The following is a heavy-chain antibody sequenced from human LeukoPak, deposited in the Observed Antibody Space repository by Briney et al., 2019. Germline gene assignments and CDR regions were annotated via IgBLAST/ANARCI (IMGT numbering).Heavy chain of an antibody. J-gene: IGHJ1*01. Sequence: SETLSLTCTVSGGSISSYYWSWIRQPPGKGLEWIGYIYYSGSTNYNPSLKSRVTISVDTSKNQFSLKLSSVTAADTAVYYCARAAEQQLASEYFQHWGQGTLVTVSS. CDR1: GGSISSYY. D-gene: IGHD6-13*01. CDR3: ARAAEQQLASEYFQH. V-gene: IGHV4-59*08. CDR2: IYYSGST.